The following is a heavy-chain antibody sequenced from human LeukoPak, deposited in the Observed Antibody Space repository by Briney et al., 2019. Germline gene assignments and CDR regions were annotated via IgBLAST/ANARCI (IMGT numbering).Heavy chain of an antibody. Sequence: SETLSLTCTVSGGSISSHYWSWIRQPPGKGLEWIGYTYYSGSTNYNPSLKSRVTISVDTSKNQFSLKLSSVTAADTAVYYCARGEGDYNPLDYWGQGTLVTVSS. CDR2: TYYSGST. D-gene: IGHD3-10*01. V-gene: IGHV4-59*11. J-gene: IGHJ4*02. CDR3: ARGEGDYNPLDY. CDR1: GGSISSHY.